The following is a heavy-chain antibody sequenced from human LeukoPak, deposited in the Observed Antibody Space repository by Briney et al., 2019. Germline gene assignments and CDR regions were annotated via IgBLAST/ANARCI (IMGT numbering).Heavy chain of an antibody. D-gene: IGHD2-2*02. CDR2: IYYSGST. CDR3: ARHKPAAIRRYFDY. CDR1: GGSISSSSYY. J-gene: IGHJ4*02. V-gene: IGHV4-39*01. Sequence: SETLSLTCTVSGGSISSSSYYWGWIRQPPGKGLEWIGSIYYSGSTYYNPSLKSRVTISVDTSKNQFSLKLSSVTAADTAVYCCARHKPAAIRRYFDYWGQGTLVTVSS.